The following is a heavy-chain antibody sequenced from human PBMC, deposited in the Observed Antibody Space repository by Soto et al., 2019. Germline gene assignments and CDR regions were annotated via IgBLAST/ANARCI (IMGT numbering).Heavy chain of an antibody. CDR1: GFTFDDYA. CDR3: AKAVNDYDSLTGYYKAEYFQH. V-gene: IGHV3-9*01. J-gene: IGHJ1*01. D-gene: IGHD3-9*01. Sequence: GGSLRLSCAASGFTFDDYAMHWVRQAPGKGLEWVSGISWNSGSIGYADSVKGRFTISRDNAKNSLYLQMNSLRAEDTALYYCAKAVNDYDSLTGYYKAEYFQHWGQGTLVTVSS. CDR2: ISWNSGSI.